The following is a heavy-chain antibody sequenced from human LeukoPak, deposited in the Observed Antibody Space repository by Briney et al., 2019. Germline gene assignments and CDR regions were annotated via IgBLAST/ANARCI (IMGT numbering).Heavy chain of an antibody. CDR1: GFTFTDYW. Sequence: GGSLRLSCEVSGFTFTDYWMNWVRQAPGKGPEWVASIRQDGSEKTYVDSVKGRFTISRDNTKNSLSLQLNGLRAGDTAVYYCARDGTAAGLYFDLWGQGTLVTVSS. V-gene: IGHV3-7*01. D-gene: IGHD6-13*01. CDR2: IRQDGSEK. CDR3: ARDGTAAGLYFDL. J-gene: IGHJ4*01.